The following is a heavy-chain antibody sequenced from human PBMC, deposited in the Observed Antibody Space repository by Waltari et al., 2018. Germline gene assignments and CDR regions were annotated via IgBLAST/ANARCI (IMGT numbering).Heavy chain of an antibody. CDR1: GSPFTTYP. Sequence: QVQLAQSGPEVKKPGASVKVSCKASGSPFTTYPIHWVRRAPGQGLEWMGWINAGNGNTKYSHKFQGRVTITRDTSASTVYMELSSLTSEDTALYYCAKDGGWYYFENWGQGTLVTVSS. D-gene: IGHD6-19*01. J-gene: IGHJ4*02. CDR2: INAGNGNT. V-gene: IGHV1-3*01. CDR3: AKDGGWYYFEN.